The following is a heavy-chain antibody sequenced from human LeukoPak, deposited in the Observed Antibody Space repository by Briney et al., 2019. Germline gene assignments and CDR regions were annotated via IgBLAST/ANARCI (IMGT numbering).Heavy chain of an antibody. V-gene: IGHV3-23*01. CDR1: GFTFSSYA. J-gene: IGHJ4*02. CDR3: AKDRGGYSYGSYFDY. CDR2: ISGSGGST. Sequence: GGSLRLSCAASGFTFSSYAMSWVRQAPGKGLEWVSAISGSGGSTYYAGSVKGRFTISRDNSKNTLYLQMNSLRAEDTAVYYCAKDRGGYSYGSYFDYWGQGTLVTVSS. D-gene: IGHD5-18*01.